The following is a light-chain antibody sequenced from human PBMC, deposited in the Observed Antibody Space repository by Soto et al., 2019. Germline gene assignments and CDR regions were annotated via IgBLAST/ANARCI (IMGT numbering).Light chain of an antibody. V-gene: IGKV1-8*01. CDR3: QQYYSYPQT. Sequence: AVRIPQSRSPLSASTVDRVTITCRARQGISSYLAWYQQKPGKAPKLLIYAASTLQSGVPSRFSGSGSGTDFTLTISCLQSEDFATYFCQQYYSYPQTFGQGTKVDIK. CDR2: AAS. CDR1: QGISSY. J-gene: IGKJ1*01.